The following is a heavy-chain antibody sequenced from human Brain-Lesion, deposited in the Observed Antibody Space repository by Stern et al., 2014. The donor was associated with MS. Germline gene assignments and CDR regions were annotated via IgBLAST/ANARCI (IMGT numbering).Heavy chain of an antibody. D-gene: IGHD2/OR15-2a*01. J-gene: IGHJ3*02. Sequence: VHLVESGGGVVQPGRTLRLSCVASGLTFSTSVMHWVRQAPGTGLEWVAVIWNDGSKEHFTESVKSRFSTSRDTAKNTLHLQMSSLRAEDTAVYFCATSTASDAFDIWGQGTLVTVSS. V-gene: IGHV3-33*01. CDR3: ATSTASDAFDI. CDR2: IWNDGSKE. CDR1: GLTFSTSV.